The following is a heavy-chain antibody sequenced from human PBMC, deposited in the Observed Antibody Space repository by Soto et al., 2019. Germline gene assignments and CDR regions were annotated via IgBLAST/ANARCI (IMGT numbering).Heavy chain of an antibody. J-gene: IGHJ6*02. V-gene: IGHV3-9*01. CDR2: ISWNSGSI. CDR1: GFTFDDYA. Sequence: GGSLRLSCAASGFTFDDYAMHWVRQAPGKGLEWVSGISWNSGSIGYADSVKGRFTISRDNAKNSLYLQMNSLRAEDTALYYCAKALADYYGMDVWGQGTTVTVSS. CDR3: AKALADYYGMDV.